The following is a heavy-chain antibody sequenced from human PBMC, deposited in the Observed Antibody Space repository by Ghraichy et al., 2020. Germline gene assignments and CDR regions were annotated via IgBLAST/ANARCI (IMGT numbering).Heavy chain of an antibody. CDR2: INIDGSEK. V-gene: IGHV3-7*01. J-gene: IGHJ5*02. D-gene: IGHD3-10*01. CDR3: ARCWTYYGWFDP. Sequence: GKEWVANINIDGSEKYYVDSVKGRFTISRDNAKSSVYLQMNSLRVEDTAVYYCARCWTYYGWFDPWGQGTL.